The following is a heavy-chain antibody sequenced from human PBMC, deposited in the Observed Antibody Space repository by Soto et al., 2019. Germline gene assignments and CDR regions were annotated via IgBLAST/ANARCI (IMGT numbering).Heavy chain of an antibody. J-gene: IGHJ4*02. CDR1: GLTFSSHS. Sequence: EVQLVESGGGLVQPGGSLRLSCAASGLTFSSHSMSWVRQAPGKGLGWVSYISSSGSPIYYADSVKGRFTISRDNAKNSLYLQMNSLSAEDTAVYYCARGGSGWTYFDSWGQGTLVTVSS. CDR2: ISSSGSPI. D-gene: IGHD6-19*01. CDR3: ARGGSGWTYFDS. V-gene: IGHV3-48*01.